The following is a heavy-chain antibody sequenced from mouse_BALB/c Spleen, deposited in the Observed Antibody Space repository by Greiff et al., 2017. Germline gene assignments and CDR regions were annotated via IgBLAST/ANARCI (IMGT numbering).Heavy chain of an antibody. CDR1: GFTFSSFG. V-gene: IGHV5-17*02. D-gene: IGHD2-4*01. CDR3: AGEDYGLNWLAY. Sequence: EGKLVESGGGLVQPGGSRTLSCAASGFTFSSFGMHWVRQAPEKGLEWVAYISSGSSTIYYADTVKGRFTISRDNPKNTLFLQMTSLRSEATAMYYCAGEDYGLNWLAYWGQGTLVTVSA. J-gene: IGHJ3*01. CDR2: ISSGSSTI.